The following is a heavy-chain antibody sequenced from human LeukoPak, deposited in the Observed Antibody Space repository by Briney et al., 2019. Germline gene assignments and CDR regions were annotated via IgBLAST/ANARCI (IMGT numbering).Heavy chain of an antibody. CDR2: INHSGST. D-gene: IGHD1-14*01. J-gene: IGHJ5*02. CDR3: ARMAGTGTRRTRRFDP. CDR1: GGSFSGYY. V-gene: IGHV4-34*01. Sequence: TSETLSLTCAVYGGSFSGYYWGWIRQPPGKGLEWIGEINHSGSTNYNPSLKSRVTISVDTSKNQFSLKLSSVTAADTAVYYCARMAGTGTRRTRRFDPWGQGTLVTVSS.